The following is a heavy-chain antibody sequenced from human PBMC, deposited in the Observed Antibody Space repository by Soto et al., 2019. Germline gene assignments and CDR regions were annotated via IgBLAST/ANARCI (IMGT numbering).Heavy chain of an antibody. CDR1: GGSISSYY. V-gene: IGHV4-59*01. Sequence: SEALSLTCTVSGGSISSYYWSWIRQPPGKGLEWIGYMHYSGSTNYNPSLKSRVTISVDTSKNQFSLKLRSVTAADTAVYYCASNGYDYPNWFDPWGQGTLVTVSS. CDR3: ASNGYDYPNWFDP. D-gene: IGHD3-22*01. CDR2: MHYSGST. J-gene: IGHJ5*02.